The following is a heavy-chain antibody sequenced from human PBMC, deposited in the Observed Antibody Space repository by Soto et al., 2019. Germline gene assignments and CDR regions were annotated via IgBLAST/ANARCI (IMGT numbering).Heavy chain of an antibody. D-gene: IGHD3-16*02. CDR2: ITGSGVSA. V-gene: IGHV3-23*01. Sequence: GGSLRLSCAASGFTFSDFFISWVRQVPWKGLEWVSAITGSGVSAYYADSVKRRFTISRDNSKRTVFLEVSSLGAADTAVYYGAVGLRQRCYRFDGSGQRTTVTLCS. CDR3: AVGLRQRCYRFDG. J-gene: IGHJ6*02. CDR1: GFTFSDFF.